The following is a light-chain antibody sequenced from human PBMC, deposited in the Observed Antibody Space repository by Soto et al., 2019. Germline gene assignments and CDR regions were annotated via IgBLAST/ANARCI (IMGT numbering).Light chain of an antibody. CDR3: AAWDDSLNGVV. Sequence: QSVLTQPPSASWTPGQRVTISCSVSTSNIGNNYVCWFQQLPGTAPKLLIYRNNQRPSGVPDRFSGSKSGTSASLAISGLRSEDEADYYCAAWDDSLNGVVFGGGTQLTVL. V-gene: IGLV1-47*01. J-gene: IGLJ3*02. CDR1: TSNIGNNY. CDR2: RNN.